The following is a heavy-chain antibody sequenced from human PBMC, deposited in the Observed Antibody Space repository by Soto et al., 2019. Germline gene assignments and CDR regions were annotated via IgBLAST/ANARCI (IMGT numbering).Heavy chain of an antibody. J-gene: IGHJ6*02. CDR2: IWYDGSNK. V-gene: IGHV3-33*01. Sequence: GGSLRLSCAASGFTFSSYGMHWVRQAPGKGLEWVAVIWYDGSNKYYADSVKGRFTISRDNSKNTLYLQMNSLRAEDTAVYYCARERGIKLWLLDYYYGMDVWGQGTTVTVSS. CDR1: GFTFSSYG. D-gene: IGHD5-18*01. CDR3: ARERGIKLWLLDYYYGMDV.